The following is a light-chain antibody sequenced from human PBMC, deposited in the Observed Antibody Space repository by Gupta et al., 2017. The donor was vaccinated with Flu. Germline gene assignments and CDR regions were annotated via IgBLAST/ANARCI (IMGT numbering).Light chain of an antibody. CDR2: RTN. CDR1: TGAVTSGYF. V-gene: IGLV7-43*01. CDR3: LLFYGGVHV. Sequence: QTVVTQEPALTVSPGGTVTLTCASSTGAVTSGYFPNWFQQKPGHAPRALIYRTNNNHTWTPARFSGSLLGGKAALTLSGVQPEDEDEYFCLLFYGGVHVFGGGTKLTVL. J-gene: IGLJ2*01.